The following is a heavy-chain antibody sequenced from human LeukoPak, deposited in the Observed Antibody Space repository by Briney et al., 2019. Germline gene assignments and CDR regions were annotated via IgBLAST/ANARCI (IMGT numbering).Heavy chain of an antibody. Sequence: SETLSLTCTVSGGSISSSSYYWGWIRQPPGKGLGWIGTIYYSWNTYYNPSLKSRVTISVDPSKNQFSLNLRSVTAADTAVYYCARARNYYDNSGYYYEGDAFDIWGQGTMVTVSS. CDR2: IYYSWNT. D-gene: IGHD3-22*01. CDR3: ARARNYYDNSGYYYEGDAFDI. J-gene: IGHJ3*02. V-gene: IGHV4-39*07. CDR1: GGSISSSSYY.